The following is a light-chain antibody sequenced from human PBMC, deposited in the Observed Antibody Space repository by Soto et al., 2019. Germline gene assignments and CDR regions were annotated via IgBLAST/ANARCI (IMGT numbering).Light chain of an antibody. V-gene: IGLV2-14*01. J-gene: IGLJ2*01. CDR1: SSDVGGYNY. Sequence: QSALTQPASVSGSPGQSITSSCTGTSSDVGGYNYVSWYQQHPGKAPKLMIYEVSNRPSGVSNRFSGSKSGNTASLTISGLQVEDEADYYCSSYTSSSIVVFGGGTQLTVL. CDR3: SSYTSSSIVV. CDR2: EVS.